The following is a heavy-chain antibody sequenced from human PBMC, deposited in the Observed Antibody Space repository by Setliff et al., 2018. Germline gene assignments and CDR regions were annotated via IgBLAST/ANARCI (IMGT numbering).Heavy chain of an antibody. CDR2: IYTSGST. J-gene: IGHJ3*02. V-gene: IGHV4-4*07. D-gene: IGHD1-26*01. CDR1: GGSISSYY. Sequence: PSETLSLTCTVSGGSISSYYWSWIRQPAGKGLEWIGHIYTSGSTNYNPSLKSRVTMSVDTSKNQFSLKLSSVTAADTAVYYCARKGISALSGAFDMWGQGTMVTVSS. CDR3: ARKGISALSGAFDM.